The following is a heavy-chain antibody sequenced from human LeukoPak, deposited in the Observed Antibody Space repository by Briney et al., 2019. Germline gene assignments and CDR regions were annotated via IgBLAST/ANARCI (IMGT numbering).Heavy chain of an antibody. D-gene: IGHD6-19*01. Sequence: ASVKVSCKASGYTFTGYYMHWVRQAPGQGLEWMGWINPNSGGTNYAQKVQGRVTMTRDTSISTAYMELSRLRSDDTAVYYCARDLAGGWPGQVYNYYNYYGMDVWGQGTTVTVSS. J-gene: IGHJ6*01. CDR1: GYTFTGYY. V-gene: IGHV1-2*02. CDR3: ARDLAGGWPGQVYNYYNYYGMDV. CDR2: INPNSGGT.